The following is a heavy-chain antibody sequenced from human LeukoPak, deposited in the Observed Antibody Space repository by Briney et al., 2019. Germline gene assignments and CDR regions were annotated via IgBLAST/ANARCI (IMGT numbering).Heavy chain of an antibody. CDR1: GFTFSYYS. D-gene: IGHD6-19*01. Sequence: PGGSLRLSCAASGFTFSYYSINWVRQAPGKGLEWVSSISSGSYYISYADSVKGRFTISRDNAKNSLYLQMNSLRAEDTALYYCAKGAGGGSSGWFHFDYWGQGTLVTVSS. CDR3: AKGAGGGSSGWFHFDY. J-gene: IGHJ4*02. V-gene: IGHV3-21*04. CDR2: ISSGSYYI.